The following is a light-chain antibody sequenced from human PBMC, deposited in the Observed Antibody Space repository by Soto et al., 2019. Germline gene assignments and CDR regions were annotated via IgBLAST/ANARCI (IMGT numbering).Light chain of an antibody. CDR2: DAS. CDR3: QHYNSYSEA. V-gene: IGKV1-5*01. Sequence: DIQITHSPSSFSASVLYSLTTTCRASQNVGDRLAWYQQKPGKAPKLLIYDASSLESGVPSRFSGSGSGTEFTLTISSLQPDDFATYYCQHYNSYSEAFGQGTKVDI. CDR1: QNVGDR. J-gene: IGKJ1*01.